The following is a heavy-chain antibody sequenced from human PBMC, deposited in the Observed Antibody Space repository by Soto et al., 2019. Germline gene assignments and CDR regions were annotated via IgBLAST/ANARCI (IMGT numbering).Heavy chain of an antibody. CDR1: GYTFTSYD. Sequence: QVQLVQSGAEVKKPGASVKVSCKASGYTFTSYDINWVRQATGQGLEWMGWMNPNSGNTGYAQKFQGRVTMTRNTXIXKAYMELSSLRSEDTAVYYCARGGGLTTFMNDAFDIWGQGTMVTVSS. D-gene: IGHD3-16*01. V-gene: IGHV1-8*01. CDR2: MNPNSGNT. J-gene: IGHJ3*02. CDR3: ARGGGLTTFMNDAFDI.